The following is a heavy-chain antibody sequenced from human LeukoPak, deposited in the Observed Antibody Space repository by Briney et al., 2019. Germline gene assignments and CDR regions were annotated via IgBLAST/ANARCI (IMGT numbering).Heavy chain of an antibody. Sequence: ASVKVSCKASGYTFTGYYMHWVRQAPGQGLEWMGWINPNSGGTNYAQKLQGRVTMTTDTSTSTAYMELSSLRSEDTAVYYCARGPFGGGRDHMDVWGKGATVTISS. CDR1: GYTFTGYY. D-gene: IGHD3-16*01. CDR2: INPNSGGT. J-gene: IGHJ6*03. V-gene: IGHV1-2*02. CDR3: ARGPFGGGRDHMDV.